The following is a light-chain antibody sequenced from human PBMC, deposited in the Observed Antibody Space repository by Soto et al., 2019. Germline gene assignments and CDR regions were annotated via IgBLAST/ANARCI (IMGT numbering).Light chain of an antibody. V-gene: IGKV1-39*01. J-gene: IGKJ4*01. CDR2: AAS. CDR1: QSISSY. Sequence: DIQMTQSPSSRSASVGERVTITFRASQSISSYLNWYQQKPGKAPKLLIYAASSLQSGVPSRFSGSGSGTDFTLTISRLEPEDFAVYYCQQYGYSPTFGGGTKVDIK. CDR3: QQYGYSPT.